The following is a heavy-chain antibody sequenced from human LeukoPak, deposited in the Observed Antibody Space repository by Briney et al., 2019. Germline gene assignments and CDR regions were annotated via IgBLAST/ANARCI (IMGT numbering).Heavy chain of an antibody. CDR1: GGSFSGYY. Sequence: SETLSLTCAVYGGSFSGYYWSWIRQPPGKGLEWIGEINHSGSTNYNPSLKSRVTISVDTPKNQFSLKLSSVTAADTAVYYCARGAGYSSSKIDYWGQGTLVTVSS. D-gene: IGHD6-13*01. CDR2: INHSGST. J-gene: IGHJ4*02. CDR3: ARGAGYSSSKIDY. V-gene: IGHV4-34*01.